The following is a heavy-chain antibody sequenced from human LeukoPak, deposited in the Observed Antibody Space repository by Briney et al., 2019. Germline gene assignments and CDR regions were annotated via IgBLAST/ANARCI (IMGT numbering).Heavy chain of an antibody. D-gene: IGHD1-1*01. V-gene: IGHV4-31*03. Sequence: SQTLSLTCTVSGGSISSGGYYWSWIRQHPGKDLEWIGYIYYSGSTYYNPSLKSRVTISVDTSKNQFSLKLSSVTAADTAVYYCAREEPGLERGIDYWGQGTLVTVSS. CDR1: GGSISSGGYY. J-gene: IGHJ4*02. CDR2: IYYSGST. CDR3: AREEPGLERGIDY.